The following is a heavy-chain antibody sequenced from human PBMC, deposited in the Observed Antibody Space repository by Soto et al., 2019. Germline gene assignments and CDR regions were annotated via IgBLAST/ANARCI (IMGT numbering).Heavy chain of an antibody. CDR1: GFTFSSHS. CDR3: ARGVRNYYALDV. J-gene: IGHJ6*02. V-gene: IGHV3-74*01. Sequence: EVQLVESGGGLVQPGGSLRLSCAASGFTFSSHSMHWIRQAPGKGLVWVSRIKTDGSTINYGDSVKGRFSISRDNAKNTVYLQMNSLRAEETAVYYCARGVRNYYALDVWGRGTMVTVSS. CDR2: IKTDGSTI.